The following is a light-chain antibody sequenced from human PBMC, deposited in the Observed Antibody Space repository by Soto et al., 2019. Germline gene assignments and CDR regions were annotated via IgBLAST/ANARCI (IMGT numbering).Light chain of an antibody. J-gene: IGKJ3*01. Sequence: AIRMTQSPSSLSASTGDRVTITCRASQGISSYLAWYQQKPGKAPKLLIYAASTLQSGVPSRFSGMGFGTDFTLTISCLQSEDFATYYCQQYYRDPLTFGPGPKVDIK. CDR1: QGISSY. V-gene: IGKV1-8*01. CDR2: AAS. CDR3: QQYYRDPLT.